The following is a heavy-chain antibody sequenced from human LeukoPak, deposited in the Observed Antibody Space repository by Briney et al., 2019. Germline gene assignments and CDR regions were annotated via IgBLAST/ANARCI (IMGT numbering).Heavy chain of an antibody. CDR2: INHSGST. D-gene: IGHD6-19*01. CDR3: ARSYSSGWYSFDP. CDR1: GGSFSGYY. Sequence: PSETLSLTCAVYGGSFSGYYWSWIRQPPGKGLEWIGEINHSGSTNYNPSLKSRVTISVDTSKNQFSLKLSSVTAADTAVYYCARSYSSGWYSFDPWGQGTLVTVSS. J-gene: IGHJ5*02. V-gene: IGHV4-34*01.